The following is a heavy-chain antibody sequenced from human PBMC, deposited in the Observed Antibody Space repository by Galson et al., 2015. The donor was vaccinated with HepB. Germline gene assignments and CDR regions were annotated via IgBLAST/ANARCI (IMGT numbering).Heavy chain of an antibody. CDR3: ARAPRGSGNYYPIDS. CDR1: GSTFSSYT. D-gene: IGHD3-10*01. V-gene: IGHV1-69*10. J-gene: IGHJ4*02. CDR2: IIPILGIP. Sequence: SVKVSCKASGSTFSSYTIHWVRQAPGQGLEWMGWIIPILGIPNYAQEFQGTVTFTADTSTDTAYMELSSLGSQDTAVYYCARAPRGSGNYYPIDSWGQGTLVTVSS.